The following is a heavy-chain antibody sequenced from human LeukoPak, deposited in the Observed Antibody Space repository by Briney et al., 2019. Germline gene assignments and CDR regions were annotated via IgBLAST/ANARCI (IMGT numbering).Heavy chain of an antibody. V-gene: IGHV4-39*07. Sequence: SETLSLTCTVSGGSISSSSYYWGWIRQPPGKGLEWIGSIYYSGNTNYNPSLQSRVTISVDTSKNQFSLNLSSVTAADTAVYYCARGGSEYCSGGRCYAGWFDPWGQGTLVTVSS. CDR1: GGSISSSSYY. D-gene: IGHD2-15*01. CDR2: IYYSGNT. J-gene: IGHJ5*02. CDR3: ARGGSEYCSGGRCYAGWFDP.